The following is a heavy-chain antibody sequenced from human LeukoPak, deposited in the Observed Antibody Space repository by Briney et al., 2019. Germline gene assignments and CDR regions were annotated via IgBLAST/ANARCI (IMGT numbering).Heavy chain of an antibody. CDR1: GFTVSSNY. V-gene: IGHV3-53*01. CDR2: IYSGGST. Sequence: SGGSLRLSCAASGFTVSSNYMSWVRQAPGKGLEWVSVIYSGGSTYYADSVKGRFTISRDNSKNTLYLQMNSLRAEDTAVYYCARDRRGRHGYCYYMDVWGKGTTVTVSS. J-gene: IGHJ6*03. CDR3: ARDRRGRHGYCYYMDV.